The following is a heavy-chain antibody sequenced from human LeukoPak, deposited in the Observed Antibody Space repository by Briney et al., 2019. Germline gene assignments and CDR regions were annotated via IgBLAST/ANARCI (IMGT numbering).Heavy chain of an antibody. CDR2: IYTSGST. D-gene: IGHD2-15*01. J-gene: IGHJ4*02. Sequence: PSETLSLTCTVSGGSISSYYWSWIRQPAGKGLEWIGRIYTSGSTNYNPSLKGRVTISVDTSKNQFSLKLSSVTAADTAVYYCASLSSGGSLTDYWGQGTLVTVSS. CDR3: ASLSSGGSLTDY. V-gene: IGHV4-4*07. CDR1: GGSISSYY.